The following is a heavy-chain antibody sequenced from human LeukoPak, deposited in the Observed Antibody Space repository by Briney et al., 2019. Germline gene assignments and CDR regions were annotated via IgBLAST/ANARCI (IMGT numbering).Heavy chain of an antibody. CDR3: ATFTVTYFDY. J-gene: IGHJ4*02. D-gene: IGHD4-17*01. Sequence: SETLSLTCAVSGGSISSGGYSWSWIRQPPGKGLEWIGYIYHSGSTYYNPSLKSRVTISVDRSKNQFSQKLSSVTAADAAVYYCATFTVTYFDYWGQGTLVTVSS. V-gene: IGHV4-30-2*01. CDR1: GGSISSGGYS. CDR2: IYHSGST.